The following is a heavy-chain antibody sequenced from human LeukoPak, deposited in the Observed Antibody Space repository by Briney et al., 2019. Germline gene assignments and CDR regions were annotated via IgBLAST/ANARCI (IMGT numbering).Heavy chain of an antibody. D-gene: IGHD3-10*01. V-gene: IGHV1-18*01. Sequence: GASVKVSCKASGYTFTSYGISWVRQAPGQGLEWMGWISAYNGNTNYAQKLLGRVTMTTDTSTSTAYMELRSLRSDDTAVYYCARDILEYYYGSGSFDPHDYWGQGTLVTVSS. CDR2: ISAYNGNT. J-gene: IGHJ4*02. CDR3: ARDILEYYYGSGSFDPHDY. CDR1: GYTFTSYG.